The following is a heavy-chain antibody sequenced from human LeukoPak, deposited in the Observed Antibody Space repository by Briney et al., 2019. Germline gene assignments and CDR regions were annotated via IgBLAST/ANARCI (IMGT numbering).Heavy chain of an antibody. D-gene: IGHD3-10*01. CDR3: ARTPITMVRGVTDDAFDI. Sequence: GASVKVSCKASGYTFSSYDINWVRQAAGQGLEWMGWMNTNTGNPTYAQGFTGRFVFSLDTSVSTAYLQISSLKAEDTAVYYCARTPITMVRGVTDDAFDIWGQGTMVTVSS. J-gene: IGHJ3*02. V-gene: IGHV7-4-1*02. CDR1: GYTFSSYD. CDR2: MNTNTGNP.